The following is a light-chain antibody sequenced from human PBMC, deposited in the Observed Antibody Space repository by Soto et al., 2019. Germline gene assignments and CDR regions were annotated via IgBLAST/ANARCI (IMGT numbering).Light chain of an antibody. J-gene: IGLJ3*02. CDR3: SSYAGSNARGV. CDR1: SSDIGAYNY. Sequence: QSALTQPPSASGSPGQSVTISCTGTSSDIGAYNYVSWYQQHPGKAPKLMIHEVSKRPSGVPDRFSGSKSGNTASLTVSGLQDDDEADDYCSSYAGSNARGVFGGGTKLTVL. CDR2: EVS. V-gene: IGLV2-8*01.